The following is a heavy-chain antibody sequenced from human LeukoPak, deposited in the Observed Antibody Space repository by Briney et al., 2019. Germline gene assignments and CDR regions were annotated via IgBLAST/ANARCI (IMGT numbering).Heavy chain of an antibody. CDR2: ISSSSSYI. V-gene: IGHV3-21*01. D-gene: IGHD4-23*01. J-gene: IGHJ6*04. CDR1: GFTFSSYS. CDR3: ARVLSGNRPHQRTGPVDV. Sequence: PGGSLRLSCAASGFTFSSYSMNWVRQAPGKGLEWVSSISSSSSYIYYADSVKGRFTISRDNAKNSLYLQMNSLRAEDTAVYYCARVLSGNRPHQRTGPVDVWGKGTTVTVSS.